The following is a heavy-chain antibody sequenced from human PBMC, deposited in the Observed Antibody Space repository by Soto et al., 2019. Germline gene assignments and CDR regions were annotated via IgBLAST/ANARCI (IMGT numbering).Heavy chain of an antibody. D-gene: IGHD1-1*01. J-gene: IGHJ6*02. V-gene: IGHV1-69*13. CDR2: IIPIFGTA. Sequence: SVKVSCKASGGTFSSYAISWVRQAPGQGLEWMGGIIPIFGTANYAQKFQGRVTITADESTSTAYMELSSLRSEDTAVYYCARDLYEERLGVYGMDVWGQGATVTVSS. CDR3: ARDLYEERLGVYGMDV. CDR1: GGTFSSYA.